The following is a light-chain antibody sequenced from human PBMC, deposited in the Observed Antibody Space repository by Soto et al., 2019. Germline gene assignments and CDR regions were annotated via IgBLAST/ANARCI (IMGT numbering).Light chain of an antibody. CDR2: DAY. Sequence: EIVLTQSPGTLSLSPGERATLSCRASQSVSSNYLAWYQQRPGQAPRLLIYDAYSRATGVPDRFSGSGSGTDFTLTISRLEPEDFAVYYCQQYSNWPPLTFGGGTKVEI. CDR3: QQYSNWPPLT. V-gene: IGKV3-20*01. J-gene: IGKJ4*01. CDR1: QSVSSNY.